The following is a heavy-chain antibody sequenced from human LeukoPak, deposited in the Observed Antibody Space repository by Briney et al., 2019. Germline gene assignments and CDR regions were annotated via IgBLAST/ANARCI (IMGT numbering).Heavy chain of an antibody. CDR2: IWFDGSNK. J-gene: IGHJ4*02. CDR3: AKEVCSSGGSCPLDY. Sequence: PGGSLRLSCAVSVFTFSPYGMHWVRQARGKGLVWVAVIWFDGSNKYNADSVKGRFTIYRDNSKNTLYLQMNSLRAEDTAIYYCAKEVCSSGGSCPLDYWGQGTLVTVSS. CDR1: VFTFSPYG. D-gene: IGHD2-15*01. V-gene: IGHV3-33*06.